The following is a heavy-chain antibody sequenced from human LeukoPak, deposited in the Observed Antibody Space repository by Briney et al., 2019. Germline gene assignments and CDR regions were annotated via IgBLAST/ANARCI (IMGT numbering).Heavy chain of an antibody. Sequence: ATVKVSCKASGYTFTSYFMHWVRQAPGQGLEWMGIINPSGGSTSYAQKFQGRVTMTRDTSTNTVYMELSSLRSEDTAVYYCARGVEMATMVWGQGTLVTVSS. CDR2: INPSGGST. J-gene: IGHJ4*02. CDR3: ARGVEMATMV. CDR1: GYTFTSYF. D-gene: IGHD5-24*01. V-gene: IGHV1-46*01.